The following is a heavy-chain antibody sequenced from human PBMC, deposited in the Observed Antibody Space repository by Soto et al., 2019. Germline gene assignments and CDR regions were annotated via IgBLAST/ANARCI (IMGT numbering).Heavy chain of an antibody. D-gene: IGHD3-22*01. CDR3: ARDPTMIVVVPILRSYYGMDV. CDR1: GYTFTSYY. CDR2: INPSGGST. Sequence: GASVKVSCKASGYTFTSYYMHWVRQAPGQGLEWMGIINPSGGSTSYAQKFQGRVTMTRDTSTSTVYMELSSLRSEDTTVYYCARDPTMIVVVPILRSYYGMDVWGQGTTVTVS. J-gene: IGHJ6*02. V-gene: IGHV1-46*01.